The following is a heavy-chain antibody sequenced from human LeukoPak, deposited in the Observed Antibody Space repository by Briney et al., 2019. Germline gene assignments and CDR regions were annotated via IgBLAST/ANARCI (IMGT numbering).Heavy chain of an antibody. J-gene: IGHJ4*02. CDR3: ARGSGGNDIDY. V-gene: IGHV4-31*03. CDR1: GGSISSGGYY. Sequence: SETLSLTCTVSGGSISSGGYYWSWIRQHPGKGLEWIGYIYYSGSTYYNPSLKSRVTISVDTSKNQFSLKLSSVTAADTAVYYCARGSGGNDIDYWGQGTLVTVSS. D-gene: IGHD4-23*01. CDR2: IYYSGST.